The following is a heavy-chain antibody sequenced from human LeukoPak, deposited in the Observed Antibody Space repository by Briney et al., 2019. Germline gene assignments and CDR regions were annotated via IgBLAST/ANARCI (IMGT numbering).Heavy chain of an antibody. CDR2: IRFDGTNK. Sequence: GGSLRLSCAASGFTFSNYGMHWVRQAPGKGLEWVAFIRFDGTNKFYADSVKGRFTISRDNAKNSLYLQMNSLRAEDTAVYYCARGPAASGYYDSRGRYGYFDYWGQGTLVTVSS. CDR3: ARGPAASGYYDSRGRYGYFDY. J-gene: IGHJ4*02. D-gene: IGHD3-22*01. V-gene: IGHV3-30*02. CDR1: GFTFSNYG.